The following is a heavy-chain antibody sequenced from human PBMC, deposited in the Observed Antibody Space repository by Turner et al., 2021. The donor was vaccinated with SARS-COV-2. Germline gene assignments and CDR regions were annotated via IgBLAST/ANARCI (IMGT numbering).Heavy chain of an antibody. CDR1: GGSISSKS. Sequence: QVQLQESGPGLVTSSETLSLTCTVSGGSISSKSWSWIRQSPGGGLEWIGYFYKIGSIDYNPTLRSRVTISVDTSKNQLSQNLISITAADTAVYYCARHQGSTSGYDHGMNVWGQGTAFVVSS. CDR3: ARHQGSTSGYDHGMNV. V-gene: IGHV4-59*08. J-gene: IGHJ6*02. CDR2: FYKIGSI. D-gene: IGHD1-1*01.